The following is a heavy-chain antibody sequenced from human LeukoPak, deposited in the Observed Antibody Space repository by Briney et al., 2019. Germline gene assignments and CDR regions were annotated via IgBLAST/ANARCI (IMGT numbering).Heavy chain of an antibody. V-gene: IGHV4-34*01. CDR1: GGSFSGYY. J-gene: IGHJ6*03. CDR2: INHSGST. CDR3: AREESYYDFWSGYLPYYYMDV. Sequence: SETLSLTCAVYGGSFSGYYWSWIRRPPGKGLEWIGKINHSGSTNYNPSLKSRVTISVDTSKNQFSLKLSSVTAADTAVYYCAREESYYDFWSGYLPYYYMDVWGKGTTVTVSS. D-gene: IGHD3-3*01.